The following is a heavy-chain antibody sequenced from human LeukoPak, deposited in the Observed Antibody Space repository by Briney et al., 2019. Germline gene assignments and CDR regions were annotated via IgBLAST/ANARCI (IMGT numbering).Heavy chain of an antibody. J-gene: IGHJ3*02. V-gene: IGHV3-7*01. Sequence: GGSLRLSCAASGLTFSTYWMTWVRQAPGKGLEWVANIKEDGSEKYYVDSVKGRFTISRDNAKNSLYLQMNSLRAEDTAVYYYAKPIMGGAFDIWGQGTMVTVSS. CDR2: IKEDGSEK. CDR1: GLTFSTYW. CDR3: AKPIMGGAFDI. D-gene: IGHD2-8*01.